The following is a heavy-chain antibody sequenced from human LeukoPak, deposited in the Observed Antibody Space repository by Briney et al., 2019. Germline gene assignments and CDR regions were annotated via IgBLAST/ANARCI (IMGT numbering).Heavy chain of an antibody. J-gene: IGHJ4*02. CDR2: ISGSGGST. CDR3: AKDRSGLRVGGATVFDY. Sequence: GGSLRLSCAASGFTFSSYAMSWVRQAPGKGLEWVSAISGSGGSTYYADSVKGRFTISRDNSKNTPYLQMNSLGAEDTAVYYCAKDRSGLRVGGATVFDYWGQGTLVTVSS. CDR1: GFTFSSYA. D-gene: IGHD1-26*01. V-gene: IGHV3-23*01.